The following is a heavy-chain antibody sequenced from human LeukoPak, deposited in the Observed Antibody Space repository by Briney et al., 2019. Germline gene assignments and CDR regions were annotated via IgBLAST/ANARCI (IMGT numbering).Heavy chain of an antibody. CDR1: GYTFTGYY. CDR3: ARSYSGSYYAESGVDY. V-gene: IGHV1-46*01. D-gene: IGHD1-26*01. Sequence: ASVKVSCKASGYTFTGYYMHWVRQAPGQGLEWMGIINPSGGSTRYAQKFQGRVTMTRDTSTSTVYMELSSLRSEDTAVYYRARSYSGSYYAESGVDYWGQGTLVTVSS. J-gene: IGHJ4*02. CDR2: INPSGGST.